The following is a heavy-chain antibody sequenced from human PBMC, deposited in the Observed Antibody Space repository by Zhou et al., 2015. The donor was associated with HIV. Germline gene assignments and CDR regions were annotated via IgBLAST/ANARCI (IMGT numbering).Heavy chain of an antibody. CDR2: IIPIFGTA. D-gene: IGHD1-26*01. J-gene: IGHJ6*03. CDR3: AREKGEPLYYYYYMDV. CDR1: GGTFSNYG. V-gene: IGHV1-69*01. Sequence: QVQLVQSGAVVRKPGSSVKVSCKASGGTFSNYGISWVRQAPGQGLEWMGGIIPIFGTANYAQKFQGRVTITADESTSTAYMELSSLRSEDTAVYYCAREKGEPLYYYYYMDVWGKGTTVTVSS.